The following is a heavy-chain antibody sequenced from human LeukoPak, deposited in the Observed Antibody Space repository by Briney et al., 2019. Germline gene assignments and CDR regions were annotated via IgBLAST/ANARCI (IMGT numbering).Heavy chain of an antibody. CDR3: ARDGGYAYDSSGYYLG. CDR2: IIPIFGTA. Sequence: SVKVSCKASGGTFSSYAISWVRQAPGQGLEWMGGIIPIFGTADYAKKFQGRVTITADESTSTAYMELRSLRSEDTAVYYCARDGGYAYDSSGYYLGWGQGTLVTVSS. CDR1: GGTFSSYA. D-gene: IGHD3-22*01. J-gene: IGHJ4*02. V-gene: IGHV1-69*01.